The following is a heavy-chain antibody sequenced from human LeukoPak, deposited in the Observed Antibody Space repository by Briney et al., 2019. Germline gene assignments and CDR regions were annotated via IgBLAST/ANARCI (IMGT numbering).Heavy chain of an antibody. J-gene: IGHJ5*02. V-gene: IGHV4-59*12. D-gene: IGHD3-10*01. CDR2: IYYSGST. Sequence: SETLSLTCTVSGGSISSYYWSWIRQPPGKGLEWIGYIYYSGSTNYNPSLKSRVTISVDTSKNQFSLKLSSVTAADTAVYYCARGGDPMVRGVEFDPWGQGTLVTVSS. CDR3: ARGGDPMVRGVEFDP. CDR1: GGSISSYY.